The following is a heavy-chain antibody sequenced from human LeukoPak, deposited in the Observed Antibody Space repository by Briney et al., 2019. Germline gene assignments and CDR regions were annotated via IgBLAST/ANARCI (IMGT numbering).Heavy chain of an antibody. Sequence: GGSLRLSCAASGFTFSSYAMSWVRQAPGKGLEWVSDINSSGGKTYYADSVKGRFTISRDNSKNTVYLQMNSLSAEDAAVYYCVKDDGWVQYANWGQGTLVTVSS. D-gene: IGHD5-24*01. V-gene: IGHV3-23*01. CDR2: INSSGGKT. J-gene: IGHJ4*02. CDR1: GFTFSSYA. CDR3: VKDDGWVQYAN.